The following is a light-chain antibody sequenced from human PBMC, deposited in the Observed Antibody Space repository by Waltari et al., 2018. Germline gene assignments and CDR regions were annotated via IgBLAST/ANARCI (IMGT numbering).Light chain of an antibody. CDR1: SSDVGGYNY. Sequence: QSALTQPASVSGSPGQSITISCTGTSSDVGGYNYVSWYQQHPGKAPKLMIYEVSNLPSGVSNLFAGSKSGNTASRTISGLQAEDEADYYCSSYTSSSTYVFGTGTKVTVL. CDR2: EVS. V-gene: IGLV2-14*01. J-gene: IGLJ1*01. CDR3: SSYTSSSTYV.